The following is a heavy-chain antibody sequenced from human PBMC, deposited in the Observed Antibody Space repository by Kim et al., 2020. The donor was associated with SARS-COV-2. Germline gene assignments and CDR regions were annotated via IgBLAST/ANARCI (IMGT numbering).Heavy chain of an antibody. D-gene: IGHD2-21*01. Sequence: GESLKISCKGSGYSFTSYWIGWVRQMPGKGLEWMGIIYPGDSDTRYSPSFHGQVTISADKSISTAYLQWSSLKASDTAMYYCARLLVGGEPYYYYYYGMDVWGQGTTVTVSS. V-gene: IGHV5-51*01. J-gene: IGHJ6*02. CDR1: GYSFTSYW. CDR3: ARLLVGGEPYYYYYYGMDV. CDR2: IYPGDSDT.